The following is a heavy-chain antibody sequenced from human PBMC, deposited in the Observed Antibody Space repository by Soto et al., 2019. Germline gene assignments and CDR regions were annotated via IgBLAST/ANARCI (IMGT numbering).Heavy chain of an antibody. Sequence: QVQLQESGPGLVKPSETLSLTCTVSGGSISSYYWSWIRKHPGKGLEWIGYIYYSGSTNYDPSLKSRVTISVDNSKNQSSLKLRSVTAAATAVYYCAREGLTGTIGLYYYYGMDVRGQGTKVTVSS. CDR2: IYYSGST. V-gene: IGHV4-59*01. J-gene: IGHJ6*02. CDR1: GGSISSYY. D-gene: IGHD1-7*01. CDR3: AREGLTGTIGLYYYYGMDV.